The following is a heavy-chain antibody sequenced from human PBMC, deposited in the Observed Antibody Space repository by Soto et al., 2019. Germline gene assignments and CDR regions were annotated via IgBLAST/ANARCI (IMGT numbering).Heavy chain of an antibody. CDR1: GGSISSGGYY. V-gene: IGHV4-31*03. CDR2: IYYSGST. Sequence: QVQLQESGPGLVKPSQTLSLTCTVSGGSISSGGYYWSWIRQHPGKGLEWIGYIYYSGSTYYNPSLKSRVTIPVDTSNTHFSLKLSSVTAADPAVYYCASSLGYCSGGSCYSPTYSSGWYMVYYWGQGTLVTVSS. D-gene: IGHD2-15*01. CDR3: ASSLGYCSGGSCYSPTYSSGWYMVYY. J-gene: IGHJ4*02.